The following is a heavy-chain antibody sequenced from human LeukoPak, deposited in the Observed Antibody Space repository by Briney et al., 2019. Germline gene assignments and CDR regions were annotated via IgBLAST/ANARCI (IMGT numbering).Heavy chain of an antibody. J-gene: IGHJ6*02. CDR2: VDSSGST. CDR3: ARDRGVTSYFYYGLDV. V-gene: IGHV4-59*01. CDR1: GGSISSFY. Sequence: PSETLSLTCTVSGGSISSFYWTWIRQPPGKGLEWVGHVDSSGSTHYSPSLKSRVTISLDTSKNQLSLKLTSVTAADTAVYYCARDRGVTSYFYYGLDVWGQGTTVTVSS. D-gene: IGHD4-17*01.